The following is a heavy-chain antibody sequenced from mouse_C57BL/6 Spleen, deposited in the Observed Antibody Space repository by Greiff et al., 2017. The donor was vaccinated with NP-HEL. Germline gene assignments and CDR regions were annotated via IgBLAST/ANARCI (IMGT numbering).Heavy chain of an antibody. J-gene: IGHJ2*01. CDR1: GYTFTSYW. D-gene: IGHD1-1*01. CDR2: IDPSDSYT. Sequence: QVHVKQPGAELVKPGASVKLSCKASGYTFTSYWMQWVKQRPGQGLEWIGEIDPSDSYTNYNQQFKGKATLTVDTSSSTAYMQLSSLTSEDSAVYYCARGPYYYGSYFDYWGQGTTLTVSS. V-gene: IGHV1-50*01. CDR3: ARGPYYYGSYFDY.